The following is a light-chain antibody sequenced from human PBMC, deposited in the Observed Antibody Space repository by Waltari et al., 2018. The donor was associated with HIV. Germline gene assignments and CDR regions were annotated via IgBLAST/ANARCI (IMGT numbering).Light chain of an antibody. J-gene: IGLJ3*02. CDR2: GNS. CDR1: SSNIGAGYA. Sequence: QSVLTQPPSVSWAPGQRVTISCTGSSSNIGAGYAVHWYQQLPGTAPKLLIYGNSNRPSGVPDRVSGSKSGTSASLAITGLQAEDEADYYCQSYDSSLSGWVFGGGTKLTVL. V-gene: IGLV1-40*01. CDR3: QSYDSSLSGWV.